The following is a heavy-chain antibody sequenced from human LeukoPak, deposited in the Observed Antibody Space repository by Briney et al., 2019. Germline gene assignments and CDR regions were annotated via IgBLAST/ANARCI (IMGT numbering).Heavy chain of an antibody. Sequence: GGSLRLSCAASGFTFSSYGMHWVRQAPGKGLEWVAVIWYDGSNKYYADSVKGQFTISRDNSKNTLYLQMNSLRAEDTAVYYCARDHAWRVVAATPADYWGQGTLVTVSS. D-gene: IGHD2-15*01. CDR1: GFTFSSYG. CDR3: ARDHAWRVVAATPADY. J-gene: IGHJ4*02. V-gene: IGHV3-33*01. CDR2: IWYDGSNK.